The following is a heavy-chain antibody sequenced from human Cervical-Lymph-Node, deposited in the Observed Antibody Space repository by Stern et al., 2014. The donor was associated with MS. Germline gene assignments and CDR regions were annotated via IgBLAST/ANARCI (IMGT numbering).Heavy chain of an antibody. V-gene: IGHV3-15*01. Sequence: EVQLVESGGGLVKPGGSLRLSCAASGFTFSNAWMSWVRQAPGKGLEWVGRIKSKTDGGTADYAAPVKGRFTISRDDSKNTLYLQMNSLKTEDTAVYYCTTSARVVTAISWGQGTLVTVSS. CDR3: TTSARVVTAIS. J-gene: IGHJ4*02. D-gene: IGHD2-21*02. CDR1: GFTFSNAW. CDR2: IKSKTDGGTA.